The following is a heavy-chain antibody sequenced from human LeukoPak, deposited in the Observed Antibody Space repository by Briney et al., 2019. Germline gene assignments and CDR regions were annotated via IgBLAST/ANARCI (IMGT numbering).Heavy chain of an antibody. CDR3: ARDLRRYFDWLLAGRGWFDP. J-gene: IGHJ5*02. Sequence: GGSLRLSCAASGFTFSSYSMNWVRQAPGKGLEWVSSISSSSSTIYYADSVKGRFTISRDNAKNSLYMQMNSLRAEDTAVYYCARDLRRYFDWLLAGRGWFDPWGQGTLVTVSS. D-gene: IGHD3-9*01. CDR1: GFTFSSYS. V-gene: IGHV3-21*04. CDR2: ISSSSSTI.